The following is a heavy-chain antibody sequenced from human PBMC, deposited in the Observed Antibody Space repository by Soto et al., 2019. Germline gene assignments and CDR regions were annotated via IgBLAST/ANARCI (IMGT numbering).Heavy chain of an antibody. V-gene: IGHV3-23*01. CDR3: AKKVNSGPGSQYFDY. CDR1: GFTFSSYS. D-gene: IGHD3-10*01. CDR2: FRTGADDGTT. J-gene: IGHJ4*02. Sequence: GGSLRLSCAASGFTFSSYSMSWVRQAPGKGLEWVSGFRTGADDGTTYYADSVKGRFTISRDISKNALFLQMNSLRAEDTAIYYCAKKVNSGPGSQYFDYWGQGTLVTVSS.